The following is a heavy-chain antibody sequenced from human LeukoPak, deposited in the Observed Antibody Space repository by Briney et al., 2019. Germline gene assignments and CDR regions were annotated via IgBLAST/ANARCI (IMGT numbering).Heavy chain of an antibody. CDR2: IYYSGST. Sequence: SETLSLTCTVSGGSISSGGYYWSWIRQHPGKGLEWIGYIYYSGSTYYNPSLKSRVTISVDTSKNQFSLKLSSVTAADTAVYYCARVARNYYGSGGDTFDYWGQGTLVTVSS. CDR1: GGSISSGGYY. V-gene: IGHV4-31*03. CDR3: ARVARNYYGSGGDTFDY. D-gene: IGHD3-10*01. J-gene: IGHJ4*02.